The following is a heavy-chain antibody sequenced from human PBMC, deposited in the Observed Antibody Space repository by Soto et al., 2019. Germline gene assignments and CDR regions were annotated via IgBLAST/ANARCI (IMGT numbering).Heavy chain of an antibody. D-gene: IGHD2-2*01. V-gene: IGHV4-59*01. CDR3: ARGTSWSGMDV. Sequence: PSETLSLTCTVSGGSISSFSWSWIRQPPGKGLEWIGYIYFSGSANYNPSLKSRVTISVDTSKNQFSLNLSSVTAADTAVYYCARGTSWSGMDVWGQGTTVTVSS. J-gene: IGHJ6*02. CDR1: GGSISSFS. CDR2: IYFSGSA.